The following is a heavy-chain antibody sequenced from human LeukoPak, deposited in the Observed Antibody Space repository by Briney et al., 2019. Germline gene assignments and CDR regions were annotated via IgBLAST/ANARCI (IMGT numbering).Heavy chain of an antibody. CDR1: GFTFSSYS. D-gene: IGHD2-21*02. Sequence: GGSLRLSCAASGFTFSSYSMNWVRQAPGKGLEWVSYISSSSTIYYADSVKGRFTISRDNAKNSLYLQMNSLRAEDTAVYYCARDGPYCGGDCYYSDAFDIWGQGTMVTVSS. CDR2: ISSSSTI. CDR3: ARDGPYCGGDCYYSDAFDI. J-gene: IGHJ3*02. V-gene: IGHV3-48*01.